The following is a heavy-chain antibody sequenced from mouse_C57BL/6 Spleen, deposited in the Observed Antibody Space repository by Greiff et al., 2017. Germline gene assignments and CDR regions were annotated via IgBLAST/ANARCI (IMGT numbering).Heavy chain of an antibody. V-gene: IGHV1-64*01. Sequence: QVQLQQPGAELVKPGASVKLSCKASGYTFTSYWMHWVKQRPGQGLEWIGMIHPNSGSTNYNEKFKSKATLTVDKSSSTAYMQRSSLTSEDSAVYYCARRDDYDYDGWYFDVWGTGTTVTVSS. J-gene: IGHJ1*03. D-gene: IGHD2-4*01. CDR2: IHPNSGST. CDR3: ARRDDYDYDGWYFDV. CDR1: GYTFTSYW.